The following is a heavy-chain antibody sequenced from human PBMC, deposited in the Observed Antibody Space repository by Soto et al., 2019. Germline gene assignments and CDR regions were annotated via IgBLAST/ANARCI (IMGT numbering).Heavy chain of an antibody. Sequence: EVQLLESGGGLVQPGGSLRLSCAASGFTFSSYAMSWVRQAAGKGLEWVSAISGSGGSTYYADSVKGRFTISRDNSKNTLYLQMNSLRAEDTAVYYCAKDWLIAQQRPTHFDYWGQGTLVTVSS. D-gene: IGHD2-21*01. CDR2: ISGSGGST. V-gene: IGHV3-23*01. CDR1: GFTFSSYA. J-gene: IGHJ4*02. CDR3: AKDWLIAQQRPTHFDY.